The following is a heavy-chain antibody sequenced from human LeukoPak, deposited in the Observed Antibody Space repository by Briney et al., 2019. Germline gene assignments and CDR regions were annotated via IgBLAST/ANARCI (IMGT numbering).Heavy chain of an antibody. V-gene: IGHV4-61*01. CDR2: IYYSGST. Sequence: SETLSLTCTVSGVSVSSGSYDWSWIRQPPGKGLEWIGNIYYSGSTNYNPSLKSRVTISVDTSKNQFSLKLSSVTAADTAVYYCASQYYYGGDTYYFDYWGQGTLVTVSS. J-gene: IGHJ4*02. D-gene: IGHD3-10*01. CDR1: GVSVSSGSYD. CDR3: ASQYYYGGDTYYFDY.